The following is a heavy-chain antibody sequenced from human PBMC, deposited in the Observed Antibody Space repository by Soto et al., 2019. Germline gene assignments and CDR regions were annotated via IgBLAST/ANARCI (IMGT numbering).Heavy chain of an antibody. CDR1: GFTFSSYA. J-gene: IGHJ4*02. V-gene: IGHV3-23*01. Sequence: EVQLLEAGGNLIQPGGSLRLSCAASGFTFSSYAMSWVRQAPGQGLEWLSAISGPGATIYYADSVKGRFNISRDKSKDTLYLQMNSLTAEDTAVYDCAKMLALVRCVTGLRAFDLWGQGTLVTVSS. CDR2: ISGPGATI. D-gene: IGHD5-18*01. CDR3: AKMLALVRCVTGLRAFDL.